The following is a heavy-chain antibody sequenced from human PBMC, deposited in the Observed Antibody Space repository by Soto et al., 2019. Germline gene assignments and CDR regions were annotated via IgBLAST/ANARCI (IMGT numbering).Heavy chain of an antibody. J-gene: IGHJ5*02. CDR2: IYYTGNT. CDR3: ARRVFCSSGVCYGWFDP. CDR1: GGSISSSTYY. V-gene: IGHV4-39*01. Sequence: SETLSLTCTVSGGSISSSTYYWGWIRQPPGKGLEWIGTIYYTGNTYYNPSLGSRFTISVDTSKNQFSLKLKSVTAADTAVYYCARRVFCSSGVCYGWFDPWGQGTLVTVSS. D-gene: IGHD2-8*01.